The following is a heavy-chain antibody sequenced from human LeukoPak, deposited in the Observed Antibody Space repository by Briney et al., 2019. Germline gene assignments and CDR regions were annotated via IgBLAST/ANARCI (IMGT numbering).Heavy chain of an antibody. D-gene: IGHD3-10*01. CDR1: GCSISSGYY. V-gene: IGHV4-38-2*02. CDR3: ARDLVLLWFGELLPRSFDI. CDR2: IYHSGST. J-gene: IGHJ3*02. Sequence: SETLSLTCTVSGCSISSGYYWGWIRQPPGKGLEWIGSIYHSGSTYYNPSLKSRVTISVDTSKNQFSLKLSSVTAADTAVYYCARDLVLLWFGELLPRSFDIWGQGTMVTVSS.